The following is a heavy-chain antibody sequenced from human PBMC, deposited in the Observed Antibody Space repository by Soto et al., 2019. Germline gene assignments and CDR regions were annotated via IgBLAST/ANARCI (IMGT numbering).Heavy chain of an antibody. D-gene: IGHD2-2*02. V-gene: IGHV4-61*01. CDR1: GGSVSSGSYY. CDR2: IYYSGST. CDR3: ASVTRTCISTSCYRYYYGMDV. Sequence: QVQLQESGPGLVKPSETLSLTCTVSGGSVSSGSYYWSWIRQPPGKGLEWIGYIYYSGSTNYHPSLISRVTISVDTSKNQFSLKLSSVTAADTAVYYCASVTRTCISTSCYRYYYGMDVWGQGTTVTVSS. J-gene: IGHJ6*02.